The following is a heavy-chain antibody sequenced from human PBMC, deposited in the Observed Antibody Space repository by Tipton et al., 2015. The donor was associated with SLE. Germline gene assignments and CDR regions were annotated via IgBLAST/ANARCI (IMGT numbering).Heavy chain of an antibody. D-gene: IGHD6-19*01. Sequence: SLRLSCAASGFTFSTYNMNWVRQAPGKGLEWLSYITSTSTNTYYADSVKGRFTISRDNAKNSLYLQMNSLRAEDTAVYYCARDRTRITVAGGSDYWGQGTLVTVSS. CDR3: ARDRTRITVAGGSDY. CDR2: ITSTSTNT. CDR1: GFTFSTYN. V-gene: IGHV3-48*01. J-gene: IGHJ4*02.